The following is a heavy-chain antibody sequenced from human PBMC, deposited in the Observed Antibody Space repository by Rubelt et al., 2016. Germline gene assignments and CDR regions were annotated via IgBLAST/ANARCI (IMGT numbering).Heavy chain of an antibody. Sequence: QVQLQQWGAGLLKPSETLSLTCAVYGGSFSGYYWSWIRQPPGKGLEWIGEINHSGSTNYNPSLKSRVTISVDTSKNQFSQKLSSVTAADTAVDYCARGRRGSSSWLGRDYYGMDVWGQGTTVTVSS. V-gene: IGHV4-34*01. D-gene: IGHD6-13*01. CDR1: GGSFSGYY. CDR2: INHSGST. J-gene: IGHJ6*02. CDR3: ARGRRGSSSWLGRDYYGMDV.